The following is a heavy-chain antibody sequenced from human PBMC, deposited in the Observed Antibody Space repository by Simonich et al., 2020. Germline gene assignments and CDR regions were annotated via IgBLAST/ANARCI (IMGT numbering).Heavy chain of an antibody. Sequence: QVQLVQSGAEVKKPGASVKVSCKASGYTFTGYYMHWVRQAPGQGLEWMGWINPNSGGTNYAQKFQGRVTMTRYTSISTAYMELSRLRSDDTAVYYCARDPVVPAAIRNAFDIWGQGTMVTVSS. CDR3: ARDPVVPAAIRNAFDI. CDR2: INPNSGGT. V-gene: IGHV1-2*02. D-gene: IGHD2-2*01. CDR1: GYTFTGYY. J-gene: IGHJ3*02.